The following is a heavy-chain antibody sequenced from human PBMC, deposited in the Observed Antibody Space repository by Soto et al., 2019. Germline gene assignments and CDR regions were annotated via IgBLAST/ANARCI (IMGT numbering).Heavy chain of an antibody. CDR2: ISAYNGNT. CDR3: ARAQTVVNVRAHYYYGMDV. J-gene: IGHJ6*02. Sequence: GPSVKVSCKASGYTFTSYGISWVRQAPGQGLEWMGWISAYNGNTNYAQKLQGRVTMTTDTSTSTAYMELRSLRSDDTAVYYCARAQTVVNVRAHYYYGMDVWGQGTTVTVSS. V-gene: IGHV1-18*01. CDR1: GYTFTSYG. D-gene: IGHD2-15*01.